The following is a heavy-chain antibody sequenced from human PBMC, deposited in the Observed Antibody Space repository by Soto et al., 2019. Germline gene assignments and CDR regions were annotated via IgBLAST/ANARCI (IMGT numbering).Heavy chain of an antibody. CDR3: ARSGDGNWFDP. Sequence: QVQLVQSGAEVKKPGASVKVSCKASGYTFISFGITWVRQAPGQGLEWMGWISGNNGDTKYAQKLQGRVTMTTDTATSTGYMELRSLRSADTAVYYCARSGDGNWFDPWGHGTLVTVSS. D-gene: IGHD3-10*01. CDR1: GYTFISFG. V-gene: IGHV1-18*01. CDR2: ISGNNGDT. J-gene: IGHJ5*02.